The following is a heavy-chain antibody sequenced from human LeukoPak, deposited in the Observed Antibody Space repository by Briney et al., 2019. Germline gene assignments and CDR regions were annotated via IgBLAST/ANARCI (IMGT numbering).Heavy chain of an antibody. J-gene: IGHJ1*01. CDR1: GYTFTSYY. Sequence: ASVKVSCKASGYTFTSYYMHWVRQAPGQGLEWMGIINPSGGSTSYAQKFQGRVTMTRDTSTSTVYMELSSLSSEDTAVYYCARDGIAARRYLGDFQHWGQGTLVTLSS. V-gene: IGHV1-46*01. CDR3: ARDGIAARRYLGDFQH. D-gene: IGHD6-6*01. CDR2: INPSGGST.